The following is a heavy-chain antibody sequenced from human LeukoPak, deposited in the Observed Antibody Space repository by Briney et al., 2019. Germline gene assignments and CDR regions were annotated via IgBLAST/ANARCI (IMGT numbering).Heavy chain of an antibody. CDR3: AKASYYYDSSGRDAFDI. V-gene: IGHV3-23*01. CDR2: ITGSVSST. CDR1: GFTFSSYD. Sequence: GGSLRLSCAASGFTFSSYDMSWVRQAPGKGLEWVSAITGSVSSTYYADSVKGRFTISRDNSKNTLYLQMNSLRAEDTAVYYCAKASYYYDSSGRDAFDIWGQGTMVTVSS. J-gene: IGHJ3*02. D-gene: IGHD3-22*01.